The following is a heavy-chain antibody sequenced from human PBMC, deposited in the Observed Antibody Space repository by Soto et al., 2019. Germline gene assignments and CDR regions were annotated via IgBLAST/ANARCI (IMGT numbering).Heavy chain of an antibody. CDR2: INAGYGNT. CDR1: GYTFSSYA. Sequence: GASVKVSCKASGYTFSSYAMHWVRQAPGQRLEWMGWINAGYGNTKSSQKFQDRVTISRDTSASTAYMELTSLRSEDTAVYYCARDTGDGPFDFWGQRTLVSVSS. D-gene: IGHD7-27*01. V-gene: IGHV1-3*01. CDR3: ARDTGDGPFDF. J-gene: IGHJ4*02.